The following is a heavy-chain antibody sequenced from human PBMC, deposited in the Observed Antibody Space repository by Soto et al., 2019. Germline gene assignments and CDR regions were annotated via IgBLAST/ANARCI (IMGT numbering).Heavy chain of an antibody. D-gene: IGHD4-4*01. J-gene: IGHJ4*02. CDR2: TSGSGGST. V-gene: IGHV3-23*01. CDR1: GFTFSSYA. CDR3: AKDLDQSSNYGVFDY. Sequence: EVQLLESGGGLVQPGGSLRLSCAASGFTFSSYAMSWVRQAPGKGLEWVSATSGSGGSTYYADSVKGRFTISRDNSEDTLYLPMNSLRAEDTAVYYCAKDLDQSSNYGVFDYGGQGRLVTVSS.